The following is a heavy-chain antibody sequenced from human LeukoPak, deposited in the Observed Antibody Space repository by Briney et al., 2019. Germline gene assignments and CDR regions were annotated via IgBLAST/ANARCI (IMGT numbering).Heavy chain of an antibody. J-gene: IGHJ4*02. Sequence: PGGSLRLSCAASGFTFSSYSMNWVRQAPGKGLEWVSYISSSGSTIYYADSVKGRFTISRDNAKNSLYLQMNSLRAEDTAVYYCARGLNPYCGGDCYSGDYWGQGTLVTVSS. CDR3: ARGLNPYCGGDCYSGDY. CDR1: GFTFSSYS. V-gene: IGHV3-48*04. CDR2: ISSSGSTI. D-gene: IGHD2-21*02.